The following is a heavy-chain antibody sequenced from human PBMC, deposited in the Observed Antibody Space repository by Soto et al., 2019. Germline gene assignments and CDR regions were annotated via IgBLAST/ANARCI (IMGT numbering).Heavy chain of an antibody. CDR3: AREGRYYASGRFWWFDP. CDR1: GGSISSSSYY. CDR2: IYYSGST. J-gene: IGHJ5*02. Sequence: SETLSLTCTVSGGSISSSSYYWGWIRQPPGKGLEWIGSIYYSGSTYYNPSLKSRVTISVDTSKNQFSLKLSSVTAADTAVYYCAREGRYYASGRFWWFDPWGRGTLVTVSS. D-gene: IGHD3-10*01. V-gene: IGHV4-39*02.